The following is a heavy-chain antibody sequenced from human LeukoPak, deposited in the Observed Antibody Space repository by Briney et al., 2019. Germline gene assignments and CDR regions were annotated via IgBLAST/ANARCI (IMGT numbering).Heavy chain of an antibody. Sequence: SVKVSRKASGGTFSSYAISWVRQAPGQGLEWMGGIIPIFGTANYAQKFQGRVTITADESTSTAYMELSSLRSEDTAVYYCAGRGYYDSIWFLDHAFDIWGQGTMVTVSS. V-gene: IGHV1-69*13. D-gene: IGHD3-22*01. CDR2: IIPIFGTA. CDR1: GGTFSSYA. CDR3: AGRGYYDSIWFLDHAFDI. J-gene: IGHJ3*02.